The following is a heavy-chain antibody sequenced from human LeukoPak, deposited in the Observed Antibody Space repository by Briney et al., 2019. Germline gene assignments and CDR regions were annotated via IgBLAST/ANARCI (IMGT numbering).Heavy chain of an antibody. D-gene: IGHD3-3*01. V-gene: IGHV3-7*01. J-gene: IGHJ6*03. Sequence: GGSLRLSCAASGFTFSSYRMRWVRQAPGKGLEWVATIKADGSEKYYVDSVKGRFTVSRDNAKNSLYLQMNSLRAGDTAVYYCARDKTYDFWSGYSYYYYYYMDVWGKGTTVTVSS. CDR2: IKADGSEK. CDR3: ARDKTYDFWSGYSYYYYYYMDV. CDR1: GFTFSSYR.